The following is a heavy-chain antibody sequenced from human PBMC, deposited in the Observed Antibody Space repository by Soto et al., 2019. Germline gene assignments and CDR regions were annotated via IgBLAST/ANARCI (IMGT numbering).Heavy chain of an antibody. CDR1: GYTFTSYG. CDR3: ARGVLLWFGENFPYYYYGMDV. J-gene: IGHJ6*02. D-gene: IGHD3-10*01. Sequence: QVQLVQSGAEVKKPGASVKVSCKASGYTFTSYGISWVRQAPGQGLEWMGWISAYNGNTNYAQKLQGRVTMTTDTSTSTAYMELRSLRSDDTAVYYCARGVLLWFGENFPYYYYGMDVWGQGTTVTVSS. CDR2: ISAYNGNT. V-gene: IGHV1-18*01.